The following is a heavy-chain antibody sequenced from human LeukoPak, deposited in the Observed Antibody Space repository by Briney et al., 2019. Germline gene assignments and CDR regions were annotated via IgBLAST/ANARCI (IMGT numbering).Heavy chain of an antibody. D-gene: IGHD1-26*01. V-gene: IGHV1-18*01. CDR2: ISAYNGNT. Sequence: ASVKVSCKASGYTFTSYGISWVRQAPGQGLEWMGWISAYNGNTNYAQKFQGRVTITADKSTSTAYMELSSLRSEDTAVYYCAREGSNPGAFDYWGQGTLVTVSS. CDR3: AREGSNPGAFDY. J-gene: IGHJ4*02. CDR1: GYTFTSYG.